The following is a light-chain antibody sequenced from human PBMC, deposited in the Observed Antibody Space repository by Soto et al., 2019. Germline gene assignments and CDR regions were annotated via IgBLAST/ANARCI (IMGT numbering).Light chain of an antibody. J-gene: IGKJ5*01. Sequence: TVMTQSPATLSVSPGERATLSCRASQSVSNNLAWYHQKPSQAPRLLIYGASTRATGIPARFSGSGSRTEFTLTISSLQSEDCAVYYCHQYNDWPPVTFGQGTRLEIK. V-gene: IGKV3-15*01. CDR2: GAS. CDR3: HQYNDWPPVT. CDR1: QSVSNN.